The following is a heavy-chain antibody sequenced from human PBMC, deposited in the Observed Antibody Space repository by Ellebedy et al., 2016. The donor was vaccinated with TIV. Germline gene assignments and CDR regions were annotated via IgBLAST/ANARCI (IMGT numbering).Heavy chain of an antibody. J-gene: IGHJ4*02. CDR3: ARGGSYSSE. CDR2: ISGSGNFI. CDR1: GFTFNTYS. Sequence: GESLKISXAASGFTFNTYSMNWVRQAPGKGLEWVSCISGSGNFIYYADSVRGRFTISRDNAKNSLYLQMNSLRAEDTAVYYCARGGSYSSEWGQGTLVTVSS. D-gene: IGHD1-26*01. V-gene: IGHV3-21*01.